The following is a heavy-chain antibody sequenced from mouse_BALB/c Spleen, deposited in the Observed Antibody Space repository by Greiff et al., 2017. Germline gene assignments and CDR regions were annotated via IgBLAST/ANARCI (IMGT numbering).Heavy chain of an antibody. CDR3: AKPLTGYFDY. D-gene: IGHD4-1*01. Sequence: VQLQQSGAELARPGASVKMSCKASGYTFTSYTMHWVKQRPGQGLEWIGYINPSSGYTNYNQKFKDKATVTADKSSSTAYMQLSSLTSEDSAVYYCAKPLTGYFDYWGQGTTLTVSS. CDR2: INPSSGYT. V-gene: IGHV1-4*01. J-gene: IGHJ2*01. CDR1: GYTFTSYT.